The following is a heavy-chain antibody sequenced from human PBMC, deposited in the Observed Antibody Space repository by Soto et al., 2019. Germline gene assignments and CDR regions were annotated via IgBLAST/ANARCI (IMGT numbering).Heavy chain of an antibody. Sequence: GGSLRLSCAASGFTFSNFAMHWVRQAPGKGLEWVSFIGFSVDFLCYSSSVKGRFIISRDNVKNSVYLQMNNLKAEDTAVYYCARVGGDYDLFYYFDYWGQGTLVTVSS. CDR1: GFTFSNFA. CDR2: IGFSVDFL. CDR3: ARVGGDYDLFYYFDY. V-gene: IGHV3-21*04. J-gene: IGHJ4*02. D-gene: IGHD3-22*01.